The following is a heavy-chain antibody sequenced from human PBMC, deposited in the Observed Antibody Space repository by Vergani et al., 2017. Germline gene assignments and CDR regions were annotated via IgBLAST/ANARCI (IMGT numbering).Heavy chain of an antibody. CDR2: IDYSGST. CDR3: ASSQPYDGSGYYPGWFDP. CDR1: GGSISSYY. V-gene: IGHV4-59*01. J-gene: IGHJ5*02. Sequence: QVQLQESGPGLVKPSETLSLTCTVSGGSISSYYWSWIRQPPAKGLEWGGCIDYSGSTNYNPSLKSRVTISVDTSKILSSLKLSSVTAAATAVYYCASSQPYDGSGYYPGWFDPWGQGTLVTVSS. D-gene: IGHD3-22*01.